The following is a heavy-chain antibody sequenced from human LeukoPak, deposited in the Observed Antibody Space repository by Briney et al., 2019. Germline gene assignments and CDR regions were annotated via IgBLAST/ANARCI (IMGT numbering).Heavy chain of an antibody. J-gene: IGHJ3*02. Sequence: GGSLRLSCAASGFTFSSYAMQWVRQAPGKGLEWVAVISYDGSNKYYADSVRGRFTISRDNSKNTLYLQMNSLRAEDTAVYYCARCISGSYRVGAFDIWGQGTMVTVSS. V-gene: IGHV3-30-3*01. CDR1: GFTFSSYA. CDR3: ARCISGSYRVGAFDI. CDR2: ISYDGSNK. D-gene: IGHD1-26*01.